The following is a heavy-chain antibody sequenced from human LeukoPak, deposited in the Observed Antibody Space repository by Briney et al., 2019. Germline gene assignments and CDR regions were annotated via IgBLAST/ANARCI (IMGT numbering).Heavy chain of an antibody. CDR2: IFQGGTT. D-gene: IGHD5-18*01. CDR1: GYSIRSGFY. CDR3: ARIGTAMIDY. V-gene: IGHV4-38-2*02. Sequence: SETLSLTCTVSGYSIRSGFYWGWIRQAPGKGLEWIGSIFQGGTTFYNPSLKSRVIISADTSNNEFSLKLSSVTAADTAGYYCARIGTAMIDYWGQGTLVTVSS. J-gene: IGHJ4*02.